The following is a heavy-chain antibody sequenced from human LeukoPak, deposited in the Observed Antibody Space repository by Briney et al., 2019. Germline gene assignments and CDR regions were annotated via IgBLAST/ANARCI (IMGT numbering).Heavy chain of an antibody. CDR1: GFTFSSYG. CDR2: IRYDGSEK. J-gene: IGHJ4*02. D-gene: IGHD4-17*01. CDR3: AKNREPSGDYAGAFDF. Sequence: GGCLRLSCAASGFTFSSYGMHWVRQAPGKGLEWVAFIRYDGSEKHYADSVKGRFTISRDNSENTLFLQMNSLRAGDTAVYYCAKNREPSGDYAGAFDFWGQGTLVTVSS. V-gene: IGHV3-30*02.